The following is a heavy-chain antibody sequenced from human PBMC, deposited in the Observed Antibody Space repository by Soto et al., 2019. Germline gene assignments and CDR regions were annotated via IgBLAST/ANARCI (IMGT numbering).Heavy chain of an antibody. J-gene: IGHJ4*02. V-gene: IGHV2-5*02. D-gene: IGHD4-17*01. Sequence: QITLKESGPPLVKPTQTLTLTCTFSGFSLSTSGVGVGWIRQPPGKALEWLAVIYWDDDKRSSSSLKSRLTITKDTSKNQVLLTMTHMDPVDTATYYCAHHPYYGLAPYSFDYWGQGILVTVSS. CDR1: GFSLSTSGVG. CDR2: IYWDDDK. CDR3: AHHPYYGLAPYSFDY.